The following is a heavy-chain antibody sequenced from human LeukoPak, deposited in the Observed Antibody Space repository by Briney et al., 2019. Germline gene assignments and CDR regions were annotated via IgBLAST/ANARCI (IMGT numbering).Heavy chain of an antibody. V-gene: IGHV3-23*01. D-gene: IGHD3-22*01. Sequence: QPGGSLRLSCAASGFTFSSYAMSWVRQAPGKGLEWVSAISGSGGSTYYADSVKGRFTISRDNSKNTLYLQMNSLRAEDTAVYYCARVKYYDSSGYNTLDYWGQGTLVTVSS. CDR2: ISGSGGST. CDR1: GFTFSSYA. J-gene: IGHJ4*02. CDR3: ARVKYYDSSGYNTLDY.